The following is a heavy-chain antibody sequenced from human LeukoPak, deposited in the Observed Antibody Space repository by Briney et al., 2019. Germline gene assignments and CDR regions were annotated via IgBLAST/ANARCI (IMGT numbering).Heavy chain of an antibody. CDR1: GYTFTSYA. D-gene: IGHD2-15*01. CDR2: IIPIFGTA. V-gene: IGHV1-69*05. Sequence: SVKVSCKASGYTFTSYAISWVRQAPGQGLEWMGGIIPIFGTANYAQKFQGRVTITTDESTSTAYMELSRLRSDDTAVYYCARGVVVVAAALNYYYDSMDVWGQGTTVTVSS. J-gene: IGHJ6*02. CDR3: ARGVVVVAAALNYYYDSMDV.